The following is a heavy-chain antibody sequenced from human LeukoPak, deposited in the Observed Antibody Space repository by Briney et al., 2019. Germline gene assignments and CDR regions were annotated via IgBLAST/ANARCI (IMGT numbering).Heavy chain of an antibody. CDR1: GYTFTTYD. V-gene: IGHV1-8*01. D-gene: IGHD1-26*01. Sequence: GSVKVSFKASGYTFTTYDINWVRQATGQGLEWMGWLNPNSGNTGYAQKFQGRVTVTRDTSISTAYMELSSLRSDDTAVYYCARGLKKMRLTGAQYYFDSWGQGTLVTVP. CDR3: ARGLKKMRLTGAQYYFDS. J-gene: IGHJ4*02. CDR2: LNPNSGNT.